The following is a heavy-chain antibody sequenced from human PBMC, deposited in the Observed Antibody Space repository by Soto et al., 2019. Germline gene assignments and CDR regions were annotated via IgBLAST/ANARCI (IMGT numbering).Heavy chain of an antibody. CDR3: AAQYGDSFSAILDP. CDR1: GFTFSSYG. V-gene: IGHV3-30*03. CDR2: ISYDGSKK. Sequence: GGSLRLSCAASGFTFSSYGMHWVRQAPGKGLEWVAVISYDGSKKYSAASVKGRSTTSRDNSKTTLYLQITSLRAGDTAVDYCAAQYGDSFSAILDPWGQGTLVTVSS. J-gene: IGHJ5*02. D-gene: IGHD4-17*01.